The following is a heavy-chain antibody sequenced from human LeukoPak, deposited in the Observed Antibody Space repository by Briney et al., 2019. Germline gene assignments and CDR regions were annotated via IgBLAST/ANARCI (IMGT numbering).Heavy chain of an antibody. CDR1: GFTVGSTY. CDR3: AGRPRLARGVHYMDV. D-gene: IGHD3-10*01. J-gene: IGHJ6*03. V-gene: IGHV3-53*01. CDR2: IYTGGGT. Sequence: GGSLRLSCAASGFTVGSTYMSWVRQAPGKGLEWVSVIYTGGGTYYADSVKGRFTISRDNSKNTLYLLMNSLRAEDTAVYYCAGRPRLARGVHYMDVWGKGTTVSVSS.